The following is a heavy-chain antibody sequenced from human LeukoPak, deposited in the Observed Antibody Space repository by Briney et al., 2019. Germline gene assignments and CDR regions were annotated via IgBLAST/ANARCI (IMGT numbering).Heavy chain of an antibody. V-gene: IGHV3-23*01. J-gene: IGHJ4*02. CDR2: ISGSGGST. D-gene: IGHD3-9*01. Sequence: GGSLRLSCAASGFTFSSYAMSWVRQAPGKGLEWVSAISGSGGSTYYADSVKGRFTISRDNSKNTLYLQMNSLRAEDTAVYYCARTGRYFDWLFYFDCWGQGTLVTVSS. CDR3: ARTGRYFDWLFYFDC. CDR1: GFTFSSYA.